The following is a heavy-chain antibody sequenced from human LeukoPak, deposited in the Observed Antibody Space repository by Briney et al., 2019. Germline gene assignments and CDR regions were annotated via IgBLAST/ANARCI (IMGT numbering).Heavy chain of an antibody. V-gene: IGHV3-7*05. D-gene: IGHD6-13*01. J-gene: IGHJ6*02. CDR1: GFTLSNYW. CDR2: IKQDESEK. Sequence: GGPLRLSCTASGFTLSNYWMSWVRQTPEKGLEWVANIKQDESEKVYVDSVKGRFTISRDNAKSSLYLQMSGLRADDTAVYYCARDPYSSTWSYGMDIWGQGTTVTVSS. CDR3: ARDPYSSTWSYGMDI.